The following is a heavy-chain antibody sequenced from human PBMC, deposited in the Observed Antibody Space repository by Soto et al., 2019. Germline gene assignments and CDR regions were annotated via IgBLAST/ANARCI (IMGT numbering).Heavy chain of an antibody. CDR3: ARDGLPDDFRSGGYWFDP. V-gene: IGHV3-30-3*01. J-gene: IGHJ5*02. D-gene: IGHD3-3*01. CDR1: GFTFSSFA. Sequence: PGGSLRLSCAASGFTFSSFALHWVREAPGEGLEWVALISHDGRIEKYADSVKGRFIISRDNSKNTVYMQMDSLRLEDTGVYYCARDGLPDDFRSGGYWFDPWGQGTQVTVSS. CDR2: ISHDGRIE.